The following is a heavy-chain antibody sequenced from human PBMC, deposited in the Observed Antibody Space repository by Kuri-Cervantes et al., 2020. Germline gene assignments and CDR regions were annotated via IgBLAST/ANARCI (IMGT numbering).Heavy chain of an antibody. V-gene: IGHV3-23*01. Sequence: GESLKISCAASGFTFSSYGMHWVRQAPGKGLEWVSAISGSGGSTYYADSVKGRFTISRDNSKNTLYLQMNSLRAEDTAVYYCVKSLEAEWELLDYWGQGTLVTVSS. CDR2: ISGSGGST. J-gene: IGHJ4*02. CDR3: VKSLEAEWELLDY. CDR1: GFTFSSYG. D-gene: IGHD1-26*01.